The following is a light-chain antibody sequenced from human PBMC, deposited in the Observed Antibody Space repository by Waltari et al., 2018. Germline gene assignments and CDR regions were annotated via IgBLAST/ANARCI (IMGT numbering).Light chain of an antibody. V-gene: IGLV2-11*01. CDR2: DVS. J-gene: IGLJ3*02. Sequence: QSALTQPRSVSGSPGQSVTISCTGTSSAVGPDSYSSWYPHHPGKAPKVMIFDVSRRPSGVPDRFSGSKSGNTASLTISGLQAEDEADYYCCSYAGDAVYMFGGGTKVTVL. CDR3: CSYAGDAVYM. CDR1: SSAVGPDSY.